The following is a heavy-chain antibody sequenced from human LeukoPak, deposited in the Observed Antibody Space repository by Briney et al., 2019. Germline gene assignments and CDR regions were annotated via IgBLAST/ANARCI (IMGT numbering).Heavy chain of an antibody. D-gene: IGHD3/OR15-3a*01. Sequence: KPSETLSLTCTVSGGSISSYYWSRIRQPPGKGLEWIGYIYYSGSTNYNPSLKSRVTISVDTSKNQFSLKLGSVTAADTAVYYCARRWTGDAFDIWGQGTMVTVSS. CDR3: ARRWTGDAFDI. J-gene: IGHJ3*02. CDR2: IYYSGST. V-gene: IGHV4-59*01. CDR1: GGSISSYY.